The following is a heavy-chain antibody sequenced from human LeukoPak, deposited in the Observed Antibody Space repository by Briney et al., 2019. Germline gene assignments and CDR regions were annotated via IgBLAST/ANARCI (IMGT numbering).Heavy chain of an antibody. V-gene: IGHV3-9*01. CDR3: VKEFGYCSRTSCYHYFDY. CDR2: ISWNSGTI. CDR1: GFTFDDFA. Sequence: GGSLRLSCAASGFTFDDFAMHWVRQAPGKGLEWVSSISWNSGTIGYADSVKGRFTISRDNAKNSLYLQMSSLRAEDTALYYCVKEFGYCSRTSCYHYFDYWGQGALVSVSS. D-gene: IGHD2-2*03. J-gene: IGHJ4*02.